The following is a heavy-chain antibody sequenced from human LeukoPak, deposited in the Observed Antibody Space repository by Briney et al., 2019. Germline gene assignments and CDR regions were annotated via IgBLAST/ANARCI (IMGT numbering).Heavy chain of an antibody. V-gene: IGHV3-7*01. CDR1: GFTFSSYW. CDR2: IKQDGSEK. CDR3: ARVDDYGGNSGLIDY. D-gene: IGHD4-23*01. Sequence: PGRSLRLSCAASGFTFSSYWMSWVRQAPGKGLEWVANIKQDGSEKYYVDSVKGRFTISRDNAKNSLYLQMNSLRAEDTAVYYCARVDDYGGNSGLIDYWGQGTLVTVSS. J-gene: IGHJ4*02.